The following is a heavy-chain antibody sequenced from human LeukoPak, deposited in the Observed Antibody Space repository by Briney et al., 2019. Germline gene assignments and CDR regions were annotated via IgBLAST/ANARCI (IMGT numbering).Heavy chain of an antibody. V-gene: IGHV3-30*02. CDR2: VRYDGRNK. D-gene: IGHD6-13*01. CDR1: GFTFGSYG. CDR3: AKDPRRYSRTGGYFDY. Sequence: GGSLRLSCAASGFTFGSYGMHWVRQAPGKGLDWVAFVRYDGRNKKSADSVKGRFTISRDNSKNTLYLQMNSLRAEDTAVYYCAKDPRRYSRTGGYFDYWGQGTLVTVSS. J-gene: IGHJ4*02.